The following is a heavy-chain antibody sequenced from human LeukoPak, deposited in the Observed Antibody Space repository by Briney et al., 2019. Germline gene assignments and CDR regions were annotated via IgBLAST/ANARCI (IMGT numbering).Heavy chain of an antibody. CDR3: AKDQVGQLGHYYYYYMDV. J-gene: IGHJ6*03. Sequence: PGGSLRLSCAASGFTFSSYGMSWVRQAPGKGLEWVSAISGSGGSTYYADSVKGRFTISRDNSKNTLYLQMNSLRAEDTAVYYCAKDQVGQLGHYYYYYMDVWGKGTTVTISS. D-gene: IGHD6-13*01. V-gene: IGHV3-23*01. CDR1: GFTFSSYG. CDR2: ISGSGGST.